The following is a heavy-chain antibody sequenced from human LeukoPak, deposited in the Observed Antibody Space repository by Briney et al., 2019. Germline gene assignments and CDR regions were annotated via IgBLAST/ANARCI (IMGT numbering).Heavy chain of an antibody. Sequence: GGSLRLSCAASGFTFSSYWMSWVRQAPGEGLEWVANIKQDGSDKYYVDSVKGRFTISRDNAKNSLYLQMNSLRAEDTALYYCAKSAGDGSPQKDAFDIWGQGTMVTVSS. V-gene: IGHV3-7*03. CDR2: IKQDGSDK. CDR3: AKSAGDGSPQKDAFDI. CDR1: GFTFSSYW. D-gene: IGHD5-24*01. J-gene: IGHJ3*02.